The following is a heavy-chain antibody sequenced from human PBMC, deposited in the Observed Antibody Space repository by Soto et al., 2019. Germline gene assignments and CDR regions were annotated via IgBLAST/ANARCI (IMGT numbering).Heavy chain of an antibody. CDR1: GGSISSYY. CDR3: ARRYGSCFDY. D-gene: IGHD5-18*01. V-gene: IGHV4-59*08. J-gene: IGHJ4*02. CDR2: IYYSGST. Sequence: QVQLQESGPGLVKPSETLSLTCTVSGGSISSYYWSWIRQPPGKGLEWIGYIYYSGSTNYNPSLKIRVPISVATSKNQFSLKLSSVTASDTAVYYCARRYGSCFDYWGQGTLVTVSS.